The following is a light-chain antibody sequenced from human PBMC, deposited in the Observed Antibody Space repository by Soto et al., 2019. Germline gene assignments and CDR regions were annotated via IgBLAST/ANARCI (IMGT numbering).Light chain of an antibody. CDR3: QQYCSSRIFT. J-gene: IGKJ3*01. Sequence: EMVLTQSPGPLSLSPGAIATLSCRASQSVSSSYLAWYQQKPGQAPRLLIYGASSRATGIPDGFSGSGSGRDFTLTISRLEAEDFAVYYCQQYCSSRIFTFGRGTKVDIK. CDR1: QSVSSSY. V-gene: IGKV3-20*01. CDR2: GAS.